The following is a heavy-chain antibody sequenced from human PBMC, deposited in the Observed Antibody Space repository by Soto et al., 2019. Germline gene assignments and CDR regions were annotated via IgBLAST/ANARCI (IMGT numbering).Heavy chain of an antibody. V-gene: IGHV3-30*18. J-gene: IGHJ6*02. D-gene: IGHD3-3*01. CDR2: ISYDGSNK. CDR1: GFTFSSYG. CDR3: AKVLTYYDFWSGSYMDDGHDV. Sequence: GGSLRLSCAASGFTFSSYGMHWVRQAPGKGLEWVAVISYDGSNKYYADSVKGRFTISRDNSKNTLYLQMNSLRAEDTAVYYWAKVLTYYDFWSGSYMDDGHDVSRQDAPVTAFS.